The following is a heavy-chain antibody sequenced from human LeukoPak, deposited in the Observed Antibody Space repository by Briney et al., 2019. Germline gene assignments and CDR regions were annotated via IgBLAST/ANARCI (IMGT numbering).Heavy chain of an antibody. Sequence: PSETLSLTCSVSGVSISNFYWSWIRQSAGKGLEWIGRIYISGTTNYNPSLKSRVTLSVDTSKNQFSLKLSSVTAADTAIYYCARESTSSWYYFNWWGQGTLVTVSS. V-gene: IGHV4-4*07. CDR3: ARESTSSWYYFNW. CDR1: GVSISNFY. J-gene: IGHJ4*02. CDR2: IYISGTT. D-gene: IGHD6-13*01.